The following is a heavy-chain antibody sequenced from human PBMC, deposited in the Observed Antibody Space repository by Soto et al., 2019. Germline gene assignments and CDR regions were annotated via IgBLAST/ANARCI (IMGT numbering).Heavy chain of an antibody. CDR2: IYPGDADT. Sequence: PGESLKISCTGSGYNFPSYWIVWVRQMPGKGLEWMGTIYPGDADTTYSPSFQGQVTISADTSINTAYLQWSSLKASDTAMYYCARRSPFSLAPGYWGQGTLVTVSS. V-gene: IGHV5-51*01. D-gene: IGHD5-12*01. CDR3: ARRSPFSLAPGY. CDR1: GYNFPSYW. J-gene: IGHJ4*02.